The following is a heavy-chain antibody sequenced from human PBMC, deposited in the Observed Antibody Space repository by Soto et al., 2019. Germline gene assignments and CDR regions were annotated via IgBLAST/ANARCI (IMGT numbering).Heavy chain of an antibody. CDR2: IWYDGSNK. D-gene: IGHD1-26*01. CDR1: GFTFSSYG. J-gene: IGHJ6*02. CDR3: ARAWWELPFLRVPYYGMDV. Sequence: PGESLKISCAASGFTFSSYGMHWVRQAPGKGLEWVAVIWYDGSNKYYADSVKGRFTISRDNSKNTLYLQMNSLRAEDTAVYYCARAWWELPFLRVPYYGMDVWGQGTTVTVSS. V-gene: IGHV3-33*01.